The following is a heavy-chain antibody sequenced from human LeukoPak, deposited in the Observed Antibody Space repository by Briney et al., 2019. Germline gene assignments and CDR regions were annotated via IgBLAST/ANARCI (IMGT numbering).Heavy chain of an antibody. Sequence: KPSETLSLTCTVSGGSISSYYWSWIRQPAGKGLEWIGRIYTSGSTNYNPSLKSRVTMSVDTSKNQFSLKLSSVTAADTAVYYCAREAPFEVVVPGAMGMRKRQYYYYMDVWGKGTTVTVSS. D-gene: IGHD2-2*01. V-gene: IGHV4-4*07. J-gene: IGHJ6*03. CDR3: AREAPFEVVVPGAMGMRKRQYYYYMDV. CDR2: IYTSGST. CDR1: GGSISSYY.